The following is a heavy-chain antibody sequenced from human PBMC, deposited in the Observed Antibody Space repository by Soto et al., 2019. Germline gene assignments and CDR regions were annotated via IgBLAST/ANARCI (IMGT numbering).Heavy chain of an antibody. Sequence: SETLSLTCAVSGYSISSGYYWGWIRQPPGKGLEWIGSIYHSGSTYYNPSLKSRVTISVDTSKNQFSLKLSSVTAADTAVYYCARGILGGTTPYSFDYWGQGTLVTVSS. D-gene: IGHD1-1*01. CDR2: IYHSGST. CDR3: ARGILGGTTPYSFDY. CDR1: GYSISSGYY. J-gene: IGHJ4*02. V-gene: IGHV4-38-2*01.